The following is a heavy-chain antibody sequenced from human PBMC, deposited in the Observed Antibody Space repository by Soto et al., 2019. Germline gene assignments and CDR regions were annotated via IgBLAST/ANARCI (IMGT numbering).Heavy chain of an antibody. J-gene: IGHJ4*02. CDR3: ARGYSSSSAAFDY. D-gene: IGHD6-19*01. CDR2: MSYDGRNK. CDR1: GFTFRSYA. V-gene: IGHV3-30*04. Sequence: QVQLVESGGGVVQPGRSLRLSCAASGFTFRSYAMHWVRQAPGKGLEWVAIMSYDGRNKYHADSVKGRFTISRDNSKNTLYLQMNSLRAEDTAVYYCARGYSSSSAAFDYWGQGTLVAVSS.